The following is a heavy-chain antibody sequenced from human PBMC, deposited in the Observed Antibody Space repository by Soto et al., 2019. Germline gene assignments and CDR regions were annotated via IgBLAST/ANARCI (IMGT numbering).Heavy chain of an antibody. CDR1: GYSISSGYY. Sequence: SETLSLTCAVSGYSISSGYYWGWIRQPPGKGLEWIGSIYHSGSTYYNPSLKSRVTISVDTSKNQFSLRLSSVTAADTAVYYCARAHRVYDFWSGYYTGPPDYWGQGTLVTVSS. V-gene: IGHV4-38-2*01. J-gene: IGHJ4*02. CDR3: ARAHRVYDFWSGYYTGPPDY. CDR2: IYHSGST. D-gene: IGHD3-3*01.